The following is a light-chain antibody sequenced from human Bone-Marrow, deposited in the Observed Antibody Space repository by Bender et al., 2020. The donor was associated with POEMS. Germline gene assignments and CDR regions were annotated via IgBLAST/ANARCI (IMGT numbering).Light chain of an antibody. J-gene: IGLJ2*01. CDR3: CSYAGSSTYVV. V-gene: IGLV2-23*02. CDR1: SSDVGIYNF. CDR2: EVN. Sequence: QSALTQPASVSGSPGQSITISCTGTSSDVGIYNFVSWYQQHPGKAPKVVISEVNKRPSGVSNRFSASTSGNTASLTIAGIQAEDEADYYCCSYAGSSTYVVFGGGTKLTVL.